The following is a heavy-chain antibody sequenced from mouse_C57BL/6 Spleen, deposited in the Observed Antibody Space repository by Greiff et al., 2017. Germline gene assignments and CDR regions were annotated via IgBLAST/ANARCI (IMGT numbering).Heavy chain of an antibody. Sequence: DVMLVESGGGLVKPGGSLKLSCAASGFTFSSYAMSWVRQTPEKRLEWVATISDGGSYTYYPDNVKGRFTISRDNAKNNLYLQMSHLKSEDTAMYYCAREGDYDADDPYYAMDYWGQGTSVTVSS. CDR2: ISDGGSYT. D-gene: IGHD2-4*01. CDR1: GFTFSSYA. V-gene: IGHV5-4*01. J-gene: IGHJ4*01. CDR3: AREGDYDADDPYYAMDY.